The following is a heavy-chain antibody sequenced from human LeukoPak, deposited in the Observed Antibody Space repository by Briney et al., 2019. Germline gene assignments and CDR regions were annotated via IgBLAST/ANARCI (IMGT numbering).Heavy chain of an antibody. V-gene: IGHV3-9*03. CDR2: ISWNSGSI. D-gene: IGHD6-13*01. J-gene: IGHJ4*02. CDR3: AKDPHRYSSSWYYFDY. CDR1: GFTFDDYA. Sequence: GSSLRLSCAASGFTFDDYAMHWVRQAPGKGLEWVSGISWNSGSIGYADSVKGRFTISRDNAKNSLYLQMNSLRAEDMALYDCAKDPHRYSSSWYYFDYWGQGTLVTVSS.